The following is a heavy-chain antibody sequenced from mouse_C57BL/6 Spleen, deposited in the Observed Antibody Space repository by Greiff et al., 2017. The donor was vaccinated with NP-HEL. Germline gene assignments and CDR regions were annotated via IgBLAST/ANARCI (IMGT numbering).Heavy chain of an antibody. CDR1: GYTFTSYW. V-gene: IGHV1-50*01. Sequence: QVQLQQPGAELVKPGASVKLSCKASGYTFTSYWMQWVKQRPGQGLEWIGEIDPSDSYTNYNQKFKGKATLTVDTSSSTAYMQLSSLTSEDSAVYYCGAGPYAMDYWGQGTSVTVSS. CDR2: IDPSDSYT. D-gene: IGHD3-3*01. CDR3: GAGPYAMDY. J-gene: IGHJ4*01.